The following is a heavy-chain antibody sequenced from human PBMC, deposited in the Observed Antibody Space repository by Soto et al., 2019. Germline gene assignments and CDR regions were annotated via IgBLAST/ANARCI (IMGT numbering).Heavy chain of an antibody. CDR1: GGSFSGYY. V-gene: IGHV4-34*01. CDR3: ARAKLRRYYYDSSGYYSQVPFDY. CDR2: INHSGST. J-gene: IGHJ4*02. Sequence: SETLSLTCAVYGGSFSGYYWSWIRQPPGKGLEWIGEINHSGSTNYNPPLKSRVTISVDTSKNQFSLKLSSVTAADTAVYYCARAKLRRYYYDSSGYYSQVPFDYWGQGTLVTVSS. D-gene: IGHD3-22*01.